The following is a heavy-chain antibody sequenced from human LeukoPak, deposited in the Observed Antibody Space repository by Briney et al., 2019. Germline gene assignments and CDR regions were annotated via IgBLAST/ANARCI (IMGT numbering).Heavy chain of an antibody. D-gene: IGHD3-10*01. Sequence: GGSLRLSCAASGFTFSSYAMHWVRQAPGRGLEWVAVISYDGSNKYYADSVKGRFTISRDNSKNTLYLQMNSLRAEDTAVYYCAKDPNYYGSGVSLDYFDYWGQGTLVTVSS. CDR1: GFTFSSYA. CDR3: AKDPNYYGSGVSLDYFDY. J-gene: IGHJ4*02. CDR2: ISYDGSNK. V-gene: IGHV3-30*04.